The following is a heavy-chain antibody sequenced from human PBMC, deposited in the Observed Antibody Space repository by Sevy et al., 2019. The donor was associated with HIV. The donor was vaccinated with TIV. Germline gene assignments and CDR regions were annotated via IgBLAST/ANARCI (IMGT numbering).Heavy chain of an antibody. CDR1: ASSFTSYW. V-gene: IGHV5-51*01. J-gene: IGHJ4*02. Sequence: GESLKISCKGFASSFTSYWIGWVRQMPGKGLEWMGIISPGDSDPRYSPSVQGQVTISADKSISTAYLHWSSLKASDTAIYYCARVYNYGYIGLWGQGTLVTVSS. D-gene: IGHD5-18*01. CDR3: ARVYNYGYIGL. CDR2: ISPGDSDP.